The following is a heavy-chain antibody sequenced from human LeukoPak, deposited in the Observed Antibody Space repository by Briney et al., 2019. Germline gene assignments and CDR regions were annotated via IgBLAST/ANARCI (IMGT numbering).Heavy chain of an antibody. CDR2: ISFDGSNK. V-gene: IGHV3-30*18. CDR3: AKETIVPAGFFDY. CDR1: RFTFSTYG. Sequence: GGSLRLSCAASRFTFSTYGMHWVRQAPGKGLEWVSFISFDGSNKDHADSVRGRFTISRDNAKNTLYLQMNSLRAEDTAVYYCAKETIVPAGFFDYWGQGTLVTVSS. D-gene: IGHD2-2*01. J-gene: IGHJ4*02.